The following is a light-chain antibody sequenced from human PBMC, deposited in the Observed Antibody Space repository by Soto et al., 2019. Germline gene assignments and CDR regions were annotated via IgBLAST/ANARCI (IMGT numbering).Light chain of an antibody. Sequence: QSALTQLRSVSGSPGQSVTISCTATRRGIGGSVSWYRQDAGKAPTLLIYDVSQRAPGVPDRFAGSKSGDTASLAIFGLRAEDEADYDGCSYVGGVRFVLVGGGTQLTVL. CDR2: DVS. CDR3: CSYVGGVRFVL. CDR1: RRGIGGS. J-gene: IGLJ2*01. V-gene: IGLV2-11*01.